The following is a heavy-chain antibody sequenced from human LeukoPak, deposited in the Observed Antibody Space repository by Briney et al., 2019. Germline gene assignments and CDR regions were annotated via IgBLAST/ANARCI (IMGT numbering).Heavy chain of an antibody. CDR3: AKKSFSTGAFDI. CDR2: VGGSDDTA. J-gene: IGHJ3*02. Sequence: GGSLRLSCAASGFTFRSSVMSSVRQAPGRGLEWVSSVGGSDDTANYAASVTGRFTISRDNSKTSVYLQMSNLGAEDTAIYYCAKKSFSTGAFDIWGQGTMVTVSS. V-gene: IGHV3-23*01. D-gene: IGHD3-3*02. CDR1: GFTFRSSV.